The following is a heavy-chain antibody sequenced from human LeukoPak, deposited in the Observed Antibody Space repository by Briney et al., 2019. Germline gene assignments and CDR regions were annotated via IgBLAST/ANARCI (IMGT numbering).Heavy chain of an antibody. D-gene: IGHD6-13*01. CDR1: GYTFTNYG. Sequence: ASVKVSCKSSGYTFTNYGISWVRQAPGQGLEWMGWISAYNGNTNYAQKLQGRVTMTTDTSTSTAYMELRSLRSDDTAVYYCARDRITFGNWYSEYFQHWGQGTLVTVSS. J-gene: IGHJ1*01. V-gene: IGHV1-18*01. CDR2: ISAYNGNT. CDR3: ARDRITFGNWYSEYFQH.